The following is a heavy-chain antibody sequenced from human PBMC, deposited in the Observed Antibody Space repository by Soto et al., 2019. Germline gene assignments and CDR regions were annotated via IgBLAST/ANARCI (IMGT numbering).Heavy chain of an antibody. V-gene: IGHV4-34*01. Sequence: SETLSLTCAVYGGSFSGYYWSWIRQPPGKGLEWIGEINHSGSTNYNPSLKSRVTISVDTSKNQFSLKLSSVTAADTAVYYCASHPYYDILTGYYRAYYYYYGMDVWGQGTTVTVSS. CDR1: GGSFSGYY. D-gene: IGHD3-9*01. J-gene: IGHJ6*02. CDR3: ASHPYYDILTGYYRAYYYYYGMDV. CDR2: INHSGST.